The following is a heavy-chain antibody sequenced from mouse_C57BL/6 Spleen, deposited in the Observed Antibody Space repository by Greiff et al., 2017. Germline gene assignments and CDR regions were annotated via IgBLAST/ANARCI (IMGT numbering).Heavy chain of an antibody. D-gene: IGHD1-1*01. CDR1: GYTFTSYW. J-gene: IGHJ4*01. V-gene: IGHV1-50*01. Sequence: VQLQQPGAELVKPGASVKLSCKASGYTFTSYWMQWVKQRPGQGLEWIGEIDPSDSYTNSNQKFKGKATLTVDTSSSTAYMQLSSLTSEDSAVYYCARGYGSSYYYASDYWGQGTSVTVSS. CDR2: IDPSDSYT. CDR3: ARGYGSSYYYASDY.